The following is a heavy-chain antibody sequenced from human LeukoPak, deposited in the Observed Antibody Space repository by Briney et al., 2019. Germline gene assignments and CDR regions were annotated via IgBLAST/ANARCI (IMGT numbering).Heavy chain of an antibody. D-gene: IGHD3-3*01. J-gene: IGHJ4*02. CDR2: IYHSGST. Sequence: KPSETLSLTCTVSGYSISSGYYWGWIRQPPGKGLEWIGSIYHSGSTYYNPSLKSRVTISVDTSKNQFSLKLSSVTAADTAVYYCARGSAFWSGYYNGPLHDYWGQGTLVTVSS. CDR3: ARGSAFWSGYYNGPLHDY. V-gene: IGHV4-38-2*02. CDR1: GYSISSGYY.